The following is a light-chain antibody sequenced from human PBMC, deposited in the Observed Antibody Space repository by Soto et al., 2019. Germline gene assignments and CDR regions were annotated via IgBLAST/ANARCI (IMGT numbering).Light chain of an antibody. Sequence: QSVLTQPPSVSAAPGQKVAISCSGNTSNIGNNYVSWYQLVPGTTPKLVIFDNSQRPSGIPDRFSGSKSGTSATLGVAGLLTGDEADYYCVTWDSILSSVVFGGGTKLTVL. CDR3: VTWDSILSSVV. CDR1: TSNIGNNY. V-gene: IGLV1-51*01. CDR2: DNS. J-gene: IGLJ3*02.